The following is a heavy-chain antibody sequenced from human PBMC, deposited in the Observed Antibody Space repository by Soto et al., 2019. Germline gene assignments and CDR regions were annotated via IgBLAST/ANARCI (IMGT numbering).Heavy chain of an antibody. V-gene: IGHV1-18*01. D-gene: IGHD2-15*01. Sequence: ASVKVSCKASGYTFTSYGISWVRQAPGQGLEWMGWISAYNGNTNYAQKLQGRVTMTTDTSTSTAYMELRSLRSDDTAVYYCARDSRSRLGYCSGGSCHGYAFDIWGQGTMVTVSS. CDR2: ISAYNGNT. CDR1: GYTFTSYG. J-gene: IGHJ3*02. CDR3: ARDSRSRLGYCSGGSCHGYAFDI.